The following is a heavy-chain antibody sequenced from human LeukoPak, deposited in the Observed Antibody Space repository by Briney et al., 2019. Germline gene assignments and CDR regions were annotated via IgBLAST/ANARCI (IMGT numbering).Heavy chain of an antibody. D-gene: IGHD6-19*01. CDR2: IKQDESEK. CDR3: ARDFELAVAGTSYPDY. CDR1: GFTFTRHW. V-gene: IGHV3-7*01. Sequence: HPGGSLRLSCVASGFTFTRHWMSWVRQAPGKGLEWVANIKQDESEKYYVDSVKGRFTISRDNAKNSLYLQMNSLRAEDTAVYYCARDFELAVAGTSYPDYWGQGTLVTVSS. J-gene: IGHJ4*02.